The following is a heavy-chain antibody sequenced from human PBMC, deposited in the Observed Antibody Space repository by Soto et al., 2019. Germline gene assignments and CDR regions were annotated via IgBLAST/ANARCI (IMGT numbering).Heavy chain of an antibody. Sequence: SVKVSCKASGGPFSSYAISWVRQAPGQGLEWMGGIIPIFGTANYAQKFQGRVTITPDKSTSTAYMELSSLRPEDTAVYHCARGGENTAMILYYYGMDVWGQGTTVTVSS. CDR2: IIPIFGTA. J-gene: IGHJ6*02. CDR3: ARGGENTAMILYYYGMDV. D-gene: IGHD5-18*01. V-gene: IGHV1-69*06. CDR1: GGPFSSYA.